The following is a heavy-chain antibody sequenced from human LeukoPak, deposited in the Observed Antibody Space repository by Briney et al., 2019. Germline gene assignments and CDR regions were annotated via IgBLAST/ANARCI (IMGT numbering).Heavy chain of an antibody. CDR3: AKDIVVVPAGLSDY. CDR2: IRYDGSNK. V-gene: IGHV3-30*02. D-gene: IGHD2-2*01. J-gene: IGHJ4*02. CDR1: GFTFSSYG. Sequence: GGSLRLSXAASGFTFSSYGMHWVRQAPGKGLEWVAFIRYDGSNKYYADSVKGRFTISRDNSKNTLYLQMNSLRAEDTAVYYCAKDIVVVPAGLSDYWGQGTLVTVSS.